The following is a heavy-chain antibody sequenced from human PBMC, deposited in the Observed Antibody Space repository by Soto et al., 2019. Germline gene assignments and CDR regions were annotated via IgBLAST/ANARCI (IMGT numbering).Heavy chain of an antibody. J-gene: IGHJ4*02. CDR3: ARDESAGSSIRY. Sequence: EVQVVESGGGLVKPGGSLRLSCTAPGSPFSSYGMNWVRQAPGKGLEWVASINNGGEYIYYADSVQGRFTISRDNAKNSLYLQMNSLRAEDTAVYCCARDESAGSSIRYWGQGTLVTVSS. D-gene: IGHD6-13*01. CDR1: GSPFSSYG. V-gene: IGHV3-21*01. CDR2: INNGGEYI.